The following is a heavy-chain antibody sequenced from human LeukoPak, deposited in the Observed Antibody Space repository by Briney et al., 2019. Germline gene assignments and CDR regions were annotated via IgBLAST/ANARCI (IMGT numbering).Heavy chain of an antibody. V-gene: IGHV4-4*01. CDR1: GGSISSSNW. Sequence: SGTLSLTCAVSGGSISSSNWWSWVRQPPGKGLEWIGEIYHSGSTNYNPSLKSRVTISVDKSKNQFSLKLSSVTAADTAVYCCARVIMITFGGVIVPDYFDYWGQGTLVTVSS. J-gene: IGHJ4*02. CDR3: ARVIMITFGGVIVPDYFDY. D-gene: IGHD3-16*02. CDR2: IYHSGST.